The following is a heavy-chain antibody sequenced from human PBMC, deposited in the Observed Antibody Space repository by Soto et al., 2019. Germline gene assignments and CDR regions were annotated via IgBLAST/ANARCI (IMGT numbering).Heavy chain of an antibody. D-gene: IGHD5-18*01. V-gene: IGHV3-7*01. CDR3: ARGDTPMITGMDSFDI. CDR2: IKQDGTEK. CDR1: GFTFSRYW. Sequence: PGGSLSLSCAASGFTFSRYWMNWVRPAPGKGLEWVANIKQDGTEKNYVDSVKGRFTISRDNARNSLYLQMDSLRAEDTAVYFCARGDTPMITGMDSFDIWGQGTMVTVSS. J-gene: IGHJ3*02.